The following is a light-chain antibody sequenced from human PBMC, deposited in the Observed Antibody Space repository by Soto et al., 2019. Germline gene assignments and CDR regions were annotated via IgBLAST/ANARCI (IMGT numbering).Light chain of an antibody. V-gene: IGLV1-44*01. J-gene: IGLJ1*01. CDR2: SNN. Sequence: VLTQPPSASGTPGQRVTISCSGSSSNIGSNTVNWYQQLPGTAPKLLIYSNNQRPSGVPDRFSGSKSGTSASLAISGLQPEDEADYYCAAWDDSLNGPNYVFGTGTKVTVL. CDR3: AAWDDSLNGPNYV. CDR1: SSNIGSNT.